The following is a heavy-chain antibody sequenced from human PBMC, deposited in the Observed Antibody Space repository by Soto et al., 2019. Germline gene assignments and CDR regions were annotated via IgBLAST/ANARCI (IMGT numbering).Heavy chain of an antibody. CDR2: ISYDGSNK. J-gene: IGHJ4*02. D-gene: IGHD2-15*01. CDR1: GFTFSSYA. Sequence: GGSLRLSCAASGFTFSSYAMHWVRQAPGKGLEWVAVISYDGSNKYYADSVKGRFTISRGNSKNTLYLQMNSLRAEDTAVYYCASLYPTNYWGQGXLVTVYS. V-gene: IGHV3-30-3*01. CDR3: ASLYPTNY.